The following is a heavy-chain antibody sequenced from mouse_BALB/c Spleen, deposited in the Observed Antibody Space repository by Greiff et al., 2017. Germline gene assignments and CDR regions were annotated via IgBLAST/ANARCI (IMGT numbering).Heavy chain of an antibody. CDR1: GYTFTDYY. Sequence: VKLMESGAELARPGASVKLSCKASGYTFTDYYINWVKQRTGQGLEWIGEIYPGSGNTYYNEKFKGKATLTADKSSSTAYMQLSSLTSEDSAVYFCARRAGYGYWGQGTTLTVSS. CDR3: ARRAGYGY. D-gene: IGHD1-2*01. V-gene: IGHV1-77*01. CDR2: IYPGSGNT. J-gene: IGHJ2*01.